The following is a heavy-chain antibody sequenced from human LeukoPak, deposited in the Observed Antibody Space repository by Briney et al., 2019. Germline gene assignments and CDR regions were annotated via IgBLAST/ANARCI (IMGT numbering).Heavy chain of an antibody. CDR1: GFTFSTYE. CDR3: ARDGTMDGPDFDY. J-gene: IGHJ4*02. Sequence: GGSLRLSCTASGFTFSTYEMNWVRQAPGKGLEWVSYISGSSSTIYYADSVKGRFTISRDNAKNSLYLQMNSLRDEDTAVYYCARDGTMDGPDFDYWGQGTLVTVSS. D-gene: IGHD3-10*01. V-gene: IGHV3-48*03. CDR2: ISGSSSTI.